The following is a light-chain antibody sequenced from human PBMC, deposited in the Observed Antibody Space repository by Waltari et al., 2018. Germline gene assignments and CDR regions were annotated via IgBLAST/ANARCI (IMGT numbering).Light chain of an antibody. CDR3: QQYNNWPVYT. CDR2: GAS. V-gene: IGKV3-15*01. J-gene: IGKJ2*01. CDR1: QSISSN. Sequence: EIVMTQSQVILSVSPGERATLSCRASQSISSNLAWYQQKLGQAPSLLIYGASTRATGIPARVSGSGSGTEFTLTISSLQSEDFAVYYCQQYNNWPVYTFGQGTKLEIK.